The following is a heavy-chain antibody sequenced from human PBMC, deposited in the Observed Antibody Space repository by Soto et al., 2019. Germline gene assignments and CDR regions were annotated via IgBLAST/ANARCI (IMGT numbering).Heavy chain of an antibody. Sequence: QVQLVESGGGVVQPGMSLRLSCAASGFTFSSYGMHWVRQAPGKGLEWVAVITYDGDDENYADSVKGRFTISRDNSKKTLFLQMNSLKTEDTAVYYCARDQGEMATVARGYWSQGTLVTVSS. D-gene: IGHD4-4*01. CDR2: ITYDGDDE. V-gene: IGHV3-30*03. CDR3: ARDQGEMATVARGY. J-gene: IGHJ4*02. CDR1: GFTFSSYG.